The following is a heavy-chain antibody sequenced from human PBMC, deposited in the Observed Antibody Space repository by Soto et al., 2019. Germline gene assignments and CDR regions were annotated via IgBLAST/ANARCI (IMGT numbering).Heavy chain of an antibody. CDR2: IYYSGSI. Sequence: SGTLSLTCSVSGGSISSSSYYWGWIRQPPGKGLEWIGSIYYSGSIYYNPSLKSRVTISVDTSKNQFSLKLSSVTAADTAVYYCAREKQQLVTYYYHYGMDVWGQGTTVT. CDR3: AREKQQLVTYYYHYGMDV. V-gene: IGHV4-39*02. CDR1: GGSISSSSYY. D-gene: IGHD6-13*01. J-gene: IGHJ6*02.